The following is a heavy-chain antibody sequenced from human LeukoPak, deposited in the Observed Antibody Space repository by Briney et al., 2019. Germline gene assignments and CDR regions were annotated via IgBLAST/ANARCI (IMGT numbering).Heavy chain of an antibody. D-gene: IGHD2-2*03. CDR3: ARDGRMDRPVLLKTNWFDP. V-gene: IGHV4-38-2*02. CDR1: GYSISSGYY. J-gene: IGHJ5*02. Sequence: PSETLSLTCTVSGYSISSGYYWGWIRQPPGKGLEWIGSIYYSGSTYYNPSLKSRVTISVDTSKNQFSLKLSSVTAADTAVYYCARDGRMDRPVLLKTNWFDPWGQGTLVTVSS. CDR2: IYYSGST.